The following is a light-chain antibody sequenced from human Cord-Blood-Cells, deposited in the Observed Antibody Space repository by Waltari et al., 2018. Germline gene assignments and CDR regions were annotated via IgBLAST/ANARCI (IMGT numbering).Light chain of an antibody. CDR3: CSYAGSYTNWV. Sequence: QSALTQPRSVSGSPGQSVTISCPGTSSAVGGYNYVSWYQQHPGKAPKLMIYDVSKRPSGVPDRFSGSKSGNTASLTISGLQAEDEADYYCCSYAGSYTNWVFGGGTKLTVL. CDR1: SSAVGGYNY. J-gene: IGLJ3*02. CDR2: DVS. V-gene: IGLV2-11*01.